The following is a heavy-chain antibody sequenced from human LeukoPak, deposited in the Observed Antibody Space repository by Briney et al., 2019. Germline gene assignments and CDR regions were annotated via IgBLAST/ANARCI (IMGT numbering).Heavy chain of an antibody. CDR1: GGSISSSSYY. J-gene: IGHJ4*02. D-gene: IGHD3-22*01. CDR3: ARDYYDSSGYYYDY. V-gene: IGHV4-39*07. Sequence: SETLSLTCTVSGGSISSSSYYWGWIRRPPGKGLEWIGSIYYSGSTYYNPSLKSRVTISVDTSKNQFSLKLSSVTAADTAVYYCARDYYDSSGYYYDYWGQGTLVTVSS. CDR2: IYYSGST.